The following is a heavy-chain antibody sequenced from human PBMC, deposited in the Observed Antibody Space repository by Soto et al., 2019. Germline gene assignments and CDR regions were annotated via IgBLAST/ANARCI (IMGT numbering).Heavy chain of an antibody. V-gene: IGHV3-21*06. Sequence: SMNWVRQAPGKGLEWVSSISSGSSYIYYADSVKGRFTISRDNAKNSLYLQMNSLRAEDTAVYYCARSSGGSGKLWNYYGMDVWGQGTTVTSP. CDR3: ARSSGGSGKLWNYYGMDV. J-gene: IGHJ6*02. CDR2: ISSGSSYI. CDR1: S. D-gene: IGHD3-10*01.